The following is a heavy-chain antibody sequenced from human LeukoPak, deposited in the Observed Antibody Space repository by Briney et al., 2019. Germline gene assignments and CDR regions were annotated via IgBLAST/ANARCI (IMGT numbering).Heavy chain of an antibody. J-gene: IGHJ4*02. V-gene: IGHV4-30-4*01. CDR1: SHSMSTVDYS. CDR2: INNRGT. CDR3: AAGGDYYDSSGYYYFQD. D-gene: IGHD3-22*01. Sequence: SETLSLTCTVSSHSMSTVDYSWSWIRQPPGKGLEWIGYINNRGTSHNPSLKSRVAISVDTSKNQFSLKLTSVTAADTAVYYCAAGGDYYDSSGYYYFQDWGQGSLVTVSS.